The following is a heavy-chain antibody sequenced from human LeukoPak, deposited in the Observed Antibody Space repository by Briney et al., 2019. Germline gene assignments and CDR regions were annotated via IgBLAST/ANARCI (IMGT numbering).Heavy chain of an antibody. CDR3: ARAKTLRSSTSCLNY. CDR2: MNPDSGNT. CDR1: GYTFTSYD. Sequence: GASVKVSCKASGYTFTSYDINWVRQATGQGLEWMGWMNPDSGNTGYAQKFQGRVTMTRNTSISTAYMELSSLRSEDTAVYYCARAKTLRSSTSCLNYWGRGTLVTVSS. V-gene: IGHV1-8*01. D-gene: IGHD2-2*01. J-gene: IGHJ4*02.